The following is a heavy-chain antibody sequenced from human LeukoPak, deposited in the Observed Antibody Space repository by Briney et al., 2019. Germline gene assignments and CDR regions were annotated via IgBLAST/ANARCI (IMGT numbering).Heavy chain of an antibody. CDR1: GFTFSDYY. CDR3: TRGPYSSSWYYFDY. D-gene: IGHD6-13*01. Sequence: GGSLRLSCAVSGFTFSDYYMSWVRQAPGKGLEWVSYISSSGSMLHYADSVEGRFTISRDNAKNSLYLQMSSLRVEDTAVYYCTRGPYSSSWYYFDYWGQGTLVTVPS. CDR2: ISSSGSML. V-gene: IGHV3-11*04. J-gene: IGHJ4*02.